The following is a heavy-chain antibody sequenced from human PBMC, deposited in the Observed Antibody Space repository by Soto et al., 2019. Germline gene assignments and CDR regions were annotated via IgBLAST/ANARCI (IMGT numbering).Heavy chain of an antibody. J-gene: IGHJ4*02. D-gene: IGHD1-1*01. CDR2: MYSGDSDT. CDR1: GYGFSSYW. Sequence: GESLKISCKGSGYGFSSYWFGWVRHIPGKSMEWMGIMYSGDSDTRYSPSFQGQVTISADMSISTAYLQLSSLKVSYTAIYYCARGNRPPTYYFEFCGQGTLVTVSS. CDR3: ARGNRPPTYYFEF. V-gene: IGHV5-51*01.